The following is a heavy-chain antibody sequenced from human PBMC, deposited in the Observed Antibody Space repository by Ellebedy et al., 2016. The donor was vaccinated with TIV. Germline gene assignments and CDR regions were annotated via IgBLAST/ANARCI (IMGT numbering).Heavy chain of an antibody. D-gene: IGHD3-10*01. CDR3: ARSTHGSGSYDNWGNWFDP. CDR2: ISYTEST. Sequence: MPSETLSLTCIVSGDSIASYYWNWIRQPPGQGLESIGYISYTESTNYNPSLKGRVTISVDTSKNEFSLRLSSVTAADTAVYYCARSTHGSGSYDNWGNWFDPWGQGTLVTVSS. CDR1: GDSIASYY. J-gene: IGHJ5*02. V-gene: IGHV4-59*08.